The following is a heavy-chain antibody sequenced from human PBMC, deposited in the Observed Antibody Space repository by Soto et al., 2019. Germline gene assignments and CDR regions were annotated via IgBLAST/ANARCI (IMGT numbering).Heavy chain of an antibody. CDR3: ARDHRVADILIHPRPFDY. V-gene: IGHV1-18*04. CDR2: ISAYNGNT. D-gene: IGHD3-9*01. Sequence: ASVKVSCKASGYTFTSYGISWVRQAPGQGREWMGWISAYNGNTNDAQKLQGRVTMTTDTSTSTAYMELRSLRSDDTAVYYCARDHRVADILIHPRPFDYWGQGTLVTVSS. CDR1: GYTFTSYG. J-gene: IGHJ4*02.